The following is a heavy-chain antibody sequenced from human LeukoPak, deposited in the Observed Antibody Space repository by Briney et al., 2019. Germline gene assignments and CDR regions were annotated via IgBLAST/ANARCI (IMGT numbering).Heavy chain of an antibody. CDR3: ARIPYYYDSSGYYVLGLYFDY. Sequence: SETLSLTCAVYGGSFSGCYWSWIRQPPGKGLEWIGEINHSGSTNYNPSLKSRVTISVDTSKNQFSLKLSSVTAADTAVYYCARIPYYYDSSGYYVLGLYFDYWGQGTLVTVSS. D-gene: IGHD3-22*01. CDR1: GGSFSGCY. V-gene: IGHV4-34*01. CDR2: INHSGST. J-gene: IGHJ4*02.